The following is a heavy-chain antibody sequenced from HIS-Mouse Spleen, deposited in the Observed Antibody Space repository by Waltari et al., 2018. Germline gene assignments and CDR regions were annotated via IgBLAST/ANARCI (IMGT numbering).Heavy chain of an antibody. Sequence: QVQLQQWGAGLLTPSETLSLTCAVYGGSFSGYYWSWIRQPPGKGLEWIGEINHSGSTNYNPSLKSRVTISVDTSKNQFSLKLSSVTAADTAVYYCARCPIVVVPAAIHAFDIWGQGTMVTVSS. V-gene: IGHV4-34*01. D-gene: IGHD2-2*02. CDR2: INHSGST. CDR1: GGSFSGYY. CDR3: ARCPIVVVPAAIHAFDI. J-gene: IGHJ3*02.